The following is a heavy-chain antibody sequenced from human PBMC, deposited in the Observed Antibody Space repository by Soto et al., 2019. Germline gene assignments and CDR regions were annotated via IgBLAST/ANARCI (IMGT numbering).Heavy chain of an antibody. CDR1: GFTFSRYS. V-gene: IGHV3-21*01. Sequence: GGSLRLSCAASGFTFSRYSMNWVRQAPGKGLEWVSSISSTTNYIYYADSMKGRFTVSSDNAKNSVYLDMNSLSAEDTAVYYCARESEDPTSNFDYWGQGTLVTVSS. CDR2: ISSTTNYI. J-gene: IGHJ4*02. CDR3: ARESEDPTSNFDY.